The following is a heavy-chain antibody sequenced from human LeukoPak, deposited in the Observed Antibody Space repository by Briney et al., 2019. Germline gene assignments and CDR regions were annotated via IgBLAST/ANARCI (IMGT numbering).Heavy chain of an antibody. Sequence: GASRRLSSTASVYTLAEYYMHWAREAPGHGLEWRGWINPDSDITNYAQKFQGRVAMTRDTCISAVYMELSRLGSDDTAVYYCARQSAVGNHYDYWGQGTLVTVSS. V-gene: IGHV1-2*02. J-gene: IGHJ4*02. CDR1: VYTLAEYY. CDR2: INPDSDIT. D-gene: IGHD2-2*01. CDR3: ARQSAVGNHYDY.